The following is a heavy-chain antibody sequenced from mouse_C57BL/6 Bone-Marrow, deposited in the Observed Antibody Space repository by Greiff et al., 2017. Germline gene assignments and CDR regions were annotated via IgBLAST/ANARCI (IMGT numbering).Heavy chain of an antibody. CDR1: GYAFTNYL. V-gene: IGHV1-54*01. J-gene: IGHJ2*01. D-gene: IGHD2-2*01. CDR3: VVIYFDY. Sequence: QVQLKESGAELVRPGTSVKVSCKASGYAFTNYLIEWVKQRPGQGLEWIGVINPGSGGTNYNEKFKGKATLTADKSSSTAYMQLSSLTSEGSAVYFCVVIYFDYWGQGTTRTVSS. CDR2: INPGSGGT.